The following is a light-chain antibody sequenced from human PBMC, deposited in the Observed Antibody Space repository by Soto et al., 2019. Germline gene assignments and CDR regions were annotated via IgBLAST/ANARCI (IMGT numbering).Light chain of an antibody. V-gene: IGKV1-5*01. CDR3: QQYDSYPWT. CDR2: DAS. J-gene: IGKJ1*01. CDR1: QSISSW. Sequence: IQLTLSPSTLSTSVGDTVPITCRTSQSISSWLAWYQQKPGKAPKLLIYDASSLESGVPSRFSGSGSGTEFTLTISSLQPDDFATYYCQQYDSYPWTFGQGTRGE.